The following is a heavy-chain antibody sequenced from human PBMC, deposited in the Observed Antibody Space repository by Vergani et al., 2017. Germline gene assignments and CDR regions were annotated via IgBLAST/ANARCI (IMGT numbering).Heavy chain of an antibody. J-gene: IGHJ5*02. Sequence: QVQLVQPGPEVKKLGSSVKVSCKASGGTFSSYATSWVRQAPGQGLEWMGGIIPIFGTANYAQKFQGIVTITADKSTSTAYMELSSLRSEDTAVYYCARALAGAGRGNNWFDPWDQGTLVTVSS. D-gene: IGHD1-26*01. V-gene: IGHV1-69*14. CDR2: IIPIFGTA. CDR3: ARALAGAGRGNNWFDP. CDR1: GGTFSSYA.